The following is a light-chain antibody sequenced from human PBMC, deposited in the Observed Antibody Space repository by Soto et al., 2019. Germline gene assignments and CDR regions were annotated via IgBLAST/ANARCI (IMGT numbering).Light chain of an antibody. J-gene: IGKJ2*01. CDR3: QQYGSSPPYT. CDR1: QSVSSSY. Sequence: EIVLTQSPGTLSLSPGERATLSFRASQSVSSSYLAWYQHKPGQAPRLLIYGASSRAPGIPDRFSGSGSGTYFTLNISRLEPEDFAVYCCQQYGSSPPYTFGQGTKLEIK. CDR2: GAS. V-gene: IGKV3-20*01.